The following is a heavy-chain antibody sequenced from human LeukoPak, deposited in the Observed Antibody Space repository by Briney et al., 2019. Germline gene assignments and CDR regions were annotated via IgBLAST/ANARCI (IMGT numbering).Heavy chain of an antibody. J-gene: IGHJ4*02. V-gene: IGHV1-69*06. D-gene: IGHD3-9*01. CDR3: ARGNYDILTGYYRLRAFDY. Sequence: SVRVSCKASGGTFSSYAISWVRQAPGQGLEWMGGIIPIFGTANYAQKFQGRVTITADKSTSTAYMELSSLRSEDTAVYYCARGNYDILTGYYRLRAFDYWGQGTLVTVSS. CDR1: GGTFSSYA. CDR2: IIPIFGTA.